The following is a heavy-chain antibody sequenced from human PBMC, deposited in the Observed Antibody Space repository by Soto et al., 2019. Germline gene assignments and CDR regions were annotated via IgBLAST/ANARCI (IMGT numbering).Heavy chain of an antibody. Sequence: EVQLVESGGGLVQPGRSLRLSCAASGFTFDDYAMHWVRQAPGKGLEWVSGISWNSGSIGYADSVKGRFTISRDNAKNSLYLQMNSLRAEDTALYYCAKDLSPRNYDILTGYRTVEYFDYWGQGTLVTVSS. CDR2: ISWNSGSI. CDR1: GFTFDDYA. CDR3: AKDLSPRNYDILTGYRTVEYFDY. J-gene: IGHJ4*02. V-gene: IGHV3-9*01. D-gene: IGHD3-9*01.